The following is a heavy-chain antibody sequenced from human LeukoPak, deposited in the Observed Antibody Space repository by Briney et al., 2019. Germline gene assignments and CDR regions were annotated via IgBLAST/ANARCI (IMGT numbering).Heavy chain of an antibody. CDR3: ARGGFDYGGARFDY. D-gene: IGHD4-17*01. CDR1: GGSISSYY. J-gene: IGHJ4*02. V-gene: IGHV4-4*07. CDR2: IYTSGST. Sequence: PSETLSLTCTVSGGSISSYYWSWIRQPAGKGLEWIGCIYTSGSTNYNPSLKSRVTMSVDTSKNQFSLKLSSVTAADTAVYYCARGGFDYGGARFDYWGQGTLVTVSS.